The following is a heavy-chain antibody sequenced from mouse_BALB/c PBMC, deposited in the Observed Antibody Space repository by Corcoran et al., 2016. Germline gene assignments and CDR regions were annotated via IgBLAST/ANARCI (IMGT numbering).Heavy chain of an antibody. Sequence: DVQLQESGPGLVKPSQSLSLTCSVTGYSITSGYYWNWIRQFPGNKLEWMGYISYDGSNNYNPSLKNRISITRDTSKNQFFLKLNSVTTEDTATYYCATLLWPFDYWGQGTTLTVSS. CDR2: ISYDGSN. J-gene: IGHJ2*01. CDR1: GYSITSGYY. V-gene: IGHV3-6*02. CDR3: ATLLWPFDY. D-gene: IGHD1-1*02.